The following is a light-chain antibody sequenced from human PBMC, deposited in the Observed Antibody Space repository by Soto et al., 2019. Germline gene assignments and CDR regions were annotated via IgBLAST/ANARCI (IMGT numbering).Light chain of an antibody. Sequence: EIVLTQSPGTLSLSPGERGILSCRASQYMTTNKLAWYKQKPSQSPRLLIYGASTRPTGTPDRFSGSGSGSYFTLPVNRLEPEVFAVDYWLQYDTAPRTFGKGTKVDIK. CDR1: QYMTTNK. J-gene: IGKJ1*01. CDR3: LQYDTAPRT. V-gene: IGKV3-20*01. CDR2: GAS.